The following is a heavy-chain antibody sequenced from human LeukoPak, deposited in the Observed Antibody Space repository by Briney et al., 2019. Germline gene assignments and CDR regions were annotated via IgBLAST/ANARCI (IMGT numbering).Heavy chain of an antibody. Sequence: SETLSLTCTVSGGSISSSSYYWGRIRQPPGKGLEWIGTIYYSGTTYYNPSLKSRVTISVDTSKNQFSLKLSSVTAADTAVYYCARHPSDYGPYYYYMDVWGKGTTVTVSS. CDR1: GGSISSSSYY. CDR3: ARHPSDYGPYYYYMDV. V-gene: IGHV4-39*01. J-gene: IGHJ6*03. D-gene: IGHD4-17*01. CDR2: IYYSGTT.